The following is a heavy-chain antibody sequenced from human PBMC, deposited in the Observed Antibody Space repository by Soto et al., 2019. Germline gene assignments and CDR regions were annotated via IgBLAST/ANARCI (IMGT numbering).Heavy chain of an antibody. CDR2: IIPIFGTA. J-gene: IGHJ5*02. V-gene: IGHV1-69*01. CDR3: ATPGIAAAGTGNWFDP. CDR1: GGTFSSYA. Sequence: QVQLVQSGAEVKKPGSSVKVSCKASGGTFSSYAISWVRQAPGQGLEWMGGIIPIFGTANYAQKFQGRVTITADESTSTAYMEPSSLRSEDTAVYYCATPGIAAAGTGNWFDPWGQGTLVTVSS. D-gene: IGHD6-13*01.